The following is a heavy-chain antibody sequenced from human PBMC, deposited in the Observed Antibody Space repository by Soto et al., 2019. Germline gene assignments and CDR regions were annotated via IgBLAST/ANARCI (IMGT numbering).Heavy chain of an antibody. CDR3: ARAQAMYGSTDWSFGV. CDR2: ISFDSRDQ. V-gene: IGHV3-30*03. CDR1: GFTFNTDD. D-gene: IGHD3-10*02. J-gene: IGHJ2*01. Sequence: QVQLVESGGGVVQPGRSLRLSCAASGFTFNTDDMHWFRQAPGKGLEWVAMISFDSRDQYYADSFKGRFTISRENSENTGYLQMNSLRVDDTGVFLCARAQAMYGSTDWSFGVWGRATLVTVSS.